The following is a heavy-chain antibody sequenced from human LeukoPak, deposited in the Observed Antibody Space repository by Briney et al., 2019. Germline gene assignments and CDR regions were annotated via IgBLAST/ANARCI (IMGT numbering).Heavy chain of an antibody. J-gene: IGHJ4*02. CDR2: INHSGST. CDR1: GGSFSGYY. D-gene: IGHD5-12*01. Sequence: PETLSLTCAVYGGSFSGYYWSWIRQPPGKGLEWIGEINHSGSTNYNPSLKSRVTISVDTSKTQFSLRLSSVTAADTAVYYCARGEEWLRFNFWGQGTLVTVSS. V-gene: IGHV4-34*01. CDR3: ARGEEWLRFNF.